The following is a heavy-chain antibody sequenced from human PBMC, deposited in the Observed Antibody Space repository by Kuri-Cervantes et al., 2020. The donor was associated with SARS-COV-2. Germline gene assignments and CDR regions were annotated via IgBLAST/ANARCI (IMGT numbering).Heavy chain of an antibody. CDR1: GGSFSGYY. Sequence: LSLTCAVYGGSFSGYYWSWIRQPPGKGLEWIGEINHSGSTNYNPSLKSRVTISVDTSKNQFSLKLSSVTAADTAVYYWARDKWEGAARVPYYYGMDVWGQGTTVTVSS. CDR3: ARDKWEGAARVPYYYGMDV. D-gene: IGHD6-6*01. CDR2: INHSGST. V-gene: IGHV4-34*01. J-gene: IGHJ6*02.